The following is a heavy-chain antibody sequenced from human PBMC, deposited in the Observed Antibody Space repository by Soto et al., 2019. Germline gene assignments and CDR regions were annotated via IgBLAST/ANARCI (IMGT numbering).Heavy chain of an antibody. CDR3: ASTGYSYGYEWG. D-gene: IGHD5-18*01. J-gene: IGHJ4*02. CDR2: IKQDGSEK. Sequence: EVQLVESGGGLVQPGGSLRLSCEASGFTFRSYWMGWVRQAPGKGPEWVANIKQDGSEKYYVDSVKGRFTISRDNAKNSLYLQMNSLRAEDTAVYYCASTGYSYGYEWGWGQGTLVTVSS. V-gene: IGHV3-7*03. CDR1: GFTFRSYW.